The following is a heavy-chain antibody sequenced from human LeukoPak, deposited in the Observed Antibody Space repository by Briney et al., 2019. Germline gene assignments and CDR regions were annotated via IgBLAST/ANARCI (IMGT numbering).Heavy chain of an antibody. CDR1: GFTFDDYG. CDR3: AKHRGDYYASGSYYYFDY. Sequence: GGSLRLSCAASGFTFDDYGTNWVRQAPGKGLEWVSGINWNGGSTGYADSVKGRFTISRDNAKNSLYLHMNSLRTEDTALYYCAKHRGDYYASGSYYYFDYWGQGTLVTVSS. V-gene: IGHV3-20*04. CDR2: INWNGGST. J-gene: IGHJ4*02. D-gene: IGHD3-10*01.